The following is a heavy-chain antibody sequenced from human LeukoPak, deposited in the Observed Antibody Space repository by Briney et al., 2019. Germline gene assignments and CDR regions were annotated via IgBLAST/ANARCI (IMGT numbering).Heavy chain of an antibody. CDR2: IYSGGRT. CDR3: ARDLCSGGSCYKY. D-gene: IGHD2-15*01. CDR1: GFTLSGNW. Sequence: GGSLRLSCAASGFTLSGNWMHWVRQAPGKGLEWVSVIYSGGRTYYAESVKGRFTISRDISKNTLYLQMNSLTAEDTAVYYCARDLCSGGSCYKYWGQGTLVTVSS. V-gene: IGHV3-53*01. J-gene: IGHJ4*02.